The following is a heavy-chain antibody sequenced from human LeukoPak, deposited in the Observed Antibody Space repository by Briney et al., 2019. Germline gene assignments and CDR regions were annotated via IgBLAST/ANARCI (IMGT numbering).Heavy chain of an antibody. CDR3: ARGPWSAAGYNGMDV. D-gene: IGHD6-13*01. Sequence: GGSLRLSCAASEFTFSSYSMNWVRQAPGKGLEWVSYITNSGNSKSYADSVKGRFTISRDNSKNTLYLQMNSLRGEDTAVYYCARGPWSAAGYNGMDVWGQGTTVTVSS. J-gene: IGHJ6*02. CDR1: EFTFSSYS. CDR2: ITNSGNSK. V-gene: IGHV3-48*01.